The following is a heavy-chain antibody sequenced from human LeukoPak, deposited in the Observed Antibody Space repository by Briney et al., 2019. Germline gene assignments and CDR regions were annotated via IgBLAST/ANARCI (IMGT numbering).Heavy chain of an antibody. CDR3: ARGVRYCSSTSCYRFDWFDP. V-gene: IGHV3-21*01. D-gene: IGHD2-2*02. Sequence: GGSLRLSCAASGFTFSSYSMNWVRQAPGKGLEWVSSISSSSSYIYYADSVKGRFTISRDNAKNSLYLQMNSLRAEDTAVYYCARGVRYCSSTSCYRFDWFDPWGQGTLVTASS. CDR2: ISSSSSYI. CDR1: GFTFSSYS. J-gene: IGHJ5*02.